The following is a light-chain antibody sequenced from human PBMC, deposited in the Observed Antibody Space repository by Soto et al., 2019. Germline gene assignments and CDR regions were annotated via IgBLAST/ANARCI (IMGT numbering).Light chain of an antibody. CDR2: GAS. V-gene: IGKV3-20*01. CDR1: QSVSSSF. CDR3: QLYGSSSIT. J-gene: IGKJ5*01. Sequence: EIVLTQSPGTLSLSPGERATLSCRTSQSVSSSFLAWYQHKPGQAPRLLIFGASNRAAGIPDRFSGSRSGTDFTLTIGGLEPEDFAVYYCQLYGSSSITFGQGTRLEIK.